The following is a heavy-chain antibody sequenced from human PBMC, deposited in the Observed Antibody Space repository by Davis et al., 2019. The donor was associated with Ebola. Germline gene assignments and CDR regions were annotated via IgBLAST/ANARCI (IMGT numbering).Heavy chain of an antibody. CDR1: GGTFSSYA. CDR2: IIPIFGTA. D-gene: IGHD7-27*01. Sequence: SVKVSCKASGGTFSSYAISWVRQAPGQGLEWMGGIIPIFGTANYAQKFQGRVTITADESTSTAYMELSRLRSDDTAVYYCARGKLGGGNDYWGQGTLVTVSS. CDR3: ARGKLGGGNDY. V-gene: IGHV1-69*13. J-gene: IGHJ4*02.